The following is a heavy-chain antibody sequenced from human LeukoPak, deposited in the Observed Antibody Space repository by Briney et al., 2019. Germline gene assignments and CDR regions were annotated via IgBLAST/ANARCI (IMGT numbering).Heavy chain of an antibody. CDR1: GFTFSSYA. CDR2: ISGSGGST. Sequence: PGASLRLSCAASGFTFSSYAMSWVRQAPGKGLEWVSAISGSGGSTYYADSVKGRFTISRDNSKNTLYLQMNSLRAEDTAVYYCAKDQSGSITMVRGVILRVPNWFDPWGQGTLVTVSS. CDR3: AKDQSGSITMVRGVILRVPNWFDP. D-gene: IGHD3-10*01. V-gene: IGHV3-23*01. J-gene: IGHJ5*02.